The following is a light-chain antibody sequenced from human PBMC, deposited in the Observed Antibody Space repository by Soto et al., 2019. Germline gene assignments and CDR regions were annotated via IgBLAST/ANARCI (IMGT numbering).Light chain of an antibody. CDR3: ASWDDSLYGVV. CDR2: TND. J-gene: IGLJ2*01. V-gene: IGLV1-44*01. Sequence: QSVLTQPPSASGTPGQRVTISCSGSSSNIGSKTINWYQQLPGSAPKLLIYTNDQRPSGVPDRFSGSKSGTSASLAISGLQSEDEADYFCASWDDSLYGVVFGGGTKVTVL. CDR1: SSNIGSKT.